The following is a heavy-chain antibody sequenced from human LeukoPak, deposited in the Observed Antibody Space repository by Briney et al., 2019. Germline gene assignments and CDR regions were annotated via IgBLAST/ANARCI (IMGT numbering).Heavy chain of an antibody. CDR1: GFTFSSYA. J-gene: IGHJ4*02. D-gene: IGHD6-19*01. CDR2: ISGSGGST. Sequence: GGSLRLSCAASGFTFSSYAMSWVRQAPGKGLEWVSAISGSGGSTYHADSVKGRFTISRHNSNNTPYLQMRSLRPDDTAVYYCATASSGWYPNWGQGTLVTVSS. CDR3: ATASSGWYPN. V-gene: IGHV3-23*01.